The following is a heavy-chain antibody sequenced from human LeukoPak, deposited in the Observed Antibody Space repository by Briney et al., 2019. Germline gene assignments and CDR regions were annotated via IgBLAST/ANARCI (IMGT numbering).Heavy chain of an antibody. CDR3: AKDRPCTICSPSDY. V-gene: IGHV3-23*01. J-gene: IGHJ4*02. CDR2: IGSSGDNA. Sequence: PGGSLRLSCAASGFSFSKYSMSWVGHAPGKGLEGVSSIGSSGDNAYYADSVKGRFTISRDNSKNTLSLQMNSLRADDTAVYYCAKDRPCTICSPSDYWGQGTLVTVSS. CDR1: GFSFSKYS. D-gene: IGHD2-15*01.